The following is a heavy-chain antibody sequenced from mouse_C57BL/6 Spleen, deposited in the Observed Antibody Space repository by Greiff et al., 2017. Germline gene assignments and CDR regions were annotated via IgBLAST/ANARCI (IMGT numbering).Heavy chain of an antibody. D-gene: IGHD2-4*01. CDR3: ARRGTYDYDWFAY. V-gene: IGHV1-80*01. CDR1: GYAFRSYW. CDR2: FYPGDGDT. Sequence: VQLQQSGAELVKPGASVKISCKASGYAFRSYWMNWVKPRPGTGLEWTGQFYPGDGDTNYTGQFKGKATLTADKSSSTAYMQLSSLTSEDSAVYVCARRGTYDYDWFAYWGQGTLVTVSA. J-gene: IGHJ3*01.